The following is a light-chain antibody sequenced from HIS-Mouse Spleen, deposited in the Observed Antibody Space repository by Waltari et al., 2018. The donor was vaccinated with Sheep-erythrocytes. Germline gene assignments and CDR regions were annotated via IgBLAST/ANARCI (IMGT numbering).Light chain of an antibody. CDR2: EGS. V-gene: IGLV2-14*02. CDR3: CSYAGSYNHV. Sequence: QSALTQPASVSGSPGQSITISCPGTSSDVGSYNLFPWYQQHPGKAPKLMIYEGSKRPSGVSNRFSGSKSGNTASLTISGLQAEDEADYYCCSYAGSYNHVFATGTKVTVL. J-gene: IGLJ1*01. CDR1: SSDVGSYNL.